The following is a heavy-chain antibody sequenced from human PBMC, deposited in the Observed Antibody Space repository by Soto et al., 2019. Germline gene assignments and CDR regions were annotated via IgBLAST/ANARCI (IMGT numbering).Heavy chain of an antibody. CDR2: INHSGST. CDR1: GGSFSGYY. CDR3: ARAPYYYDSSGCPPPYYFEY. Sequence: PSETLSLTCAVYGGSFSGYYWSWIRQPPGKGLEWIGEINHSGSTNYNPSLKIRVTISVYTSKNHFSLKLSSVTAADTAVYYCARAPYYYDSSGCPPPYYFEYWGQGTLVTVSS. D-gene: IGHD3-22*01. V-gene: IGHV4-34*01. J-gene: IGHJ4*02.